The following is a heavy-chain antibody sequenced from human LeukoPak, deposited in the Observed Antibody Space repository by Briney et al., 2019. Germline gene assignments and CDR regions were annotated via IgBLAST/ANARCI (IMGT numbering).Heavy chain of an antibody. CDR1: GGSISSYY. J-gene: IGHJ6*03. V-gene: IGHV4-59*01. CDR2: IYYSGST. D-gene: IGHD2-15*01. CDR3: ARSNLGYCSGGSCHYHYYYYMDV. Sequence: SETLSLTCTVSGGSISSYYWSWIRQPPGKGLEWIGYIYYSGSTNYNPSLKSRVTISVDTSKNQFSLKLSSVTAADTAVYYCARSNLGYCSGGSCHYHYYYYMDVWGKGTTVTVSS.